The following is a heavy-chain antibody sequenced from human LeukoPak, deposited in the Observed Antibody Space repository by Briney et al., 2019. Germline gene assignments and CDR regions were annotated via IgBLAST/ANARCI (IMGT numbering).Heavy chain of an antibody. V-gene: IGHV3-74*01. J-gene: IGHJ3*02. CDR1: GFTFSSYW. CDR2: INTDGSST. Sequence: PGGSLRLSCAASGFTFSSYWMHWVRQAPGKGLVWVSRINTDGSSTSYADSVKGRFTISRDNAKSTLYLQMNSLRAEDTAVYYCARPYSSSWYDDAFDIWGQGTMVTVSS. CDR3: ARPYSSSWYDDAFDI. D-gene: IGHD6-13*01.